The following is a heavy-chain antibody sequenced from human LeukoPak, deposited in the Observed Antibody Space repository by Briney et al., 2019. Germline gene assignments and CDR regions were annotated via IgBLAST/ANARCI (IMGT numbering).Heavy chain of an antibody. V-gene: IGHV3-30*18. CDR2: ISYDGSNK. Sequence: PGRSLRLSCAASGFSFSSYGMHWVRQAPGKGLEWVAVISYDGSNKYYADSVKGRFTISRDNSKNTLYLQMNSLRAEDTAVYYCAKDGASYYDILTGYHEFDYWGQGTLVTVSS. D-gene: IGHD3-9*01. CDR1: GFSFSSYG. J-gene: IGHJ4*02. CDR3: AKDGASYYDILTGYHEFDY.